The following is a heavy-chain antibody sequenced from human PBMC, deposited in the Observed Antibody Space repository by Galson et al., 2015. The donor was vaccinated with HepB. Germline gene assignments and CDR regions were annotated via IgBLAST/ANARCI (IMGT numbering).Heavy chain of an antibody. CDR1: GGSIGSVNHY. D-gene: IGHD3-22*01. Sequence: TLSLTCTVSGGSIGSVNHYWSWIRQPAGKGLEWIGRIYTSGNTNYNPSLKSRVTISVDTSKNQFSLKLSSVTAADTAVYYCAAFYYDNGNFYPENYWGLGTLVTVSS. J-gene: IGHJ4*02. CDR2: IYTSGNT. CDR3: AAFYYDNGNFYPENY. V-gene: IGHV4-61*02.